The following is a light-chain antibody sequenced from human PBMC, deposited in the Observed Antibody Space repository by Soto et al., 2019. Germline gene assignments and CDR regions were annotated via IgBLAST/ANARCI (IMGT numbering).Light chain of an antibody. V-gene: IGKV3-11*01. CDR2: DTS. J-gene: IGKJ1*01. CDR1: QSIKNH. CDR3: QQRNNWPLT. Sequence: DIVLTQSPATLSLSPGERATLSCRASQSIKNHLAWYQQKPGQAPRLLIYDTSNRATGIPARFSGSGSGTDFTLTISSLEPEDFAFYYCQQRNNWPLTFGQGTKVDIK.